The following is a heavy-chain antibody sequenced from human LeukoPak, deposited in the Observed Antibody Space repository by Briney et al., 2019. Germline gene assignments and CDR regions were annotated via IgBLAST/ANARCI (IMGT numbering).Heavy chain of an antibody. V-gene: IGHV3-33*06. CDR3: AKEHYSGYDLFDY. J-gene: IGHJ4*02. CDR1: GFTFSSYG. Sequence: PGRSLRLSCAASGFTFSSYGMHWVRQAPGKGLEWVAVIWYDGSNKYYADSVKGRFTISRDNSKNTLYLQMNSLRAEDTAAYYCAKEHYSGYDLFDYWGQGTLVTVSS. D-gene: IGHD5-12*01. CDR2: IWYDGSNK.